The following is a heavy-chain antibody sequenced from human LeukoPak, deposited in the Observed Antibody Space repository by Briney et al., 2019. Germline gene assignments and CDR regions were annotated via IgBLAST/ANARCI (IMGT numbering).Heavy chain of an antibody. J-gene: IGHJ4*02. Sequence: ASVKVSCKASGYTFTSYGISWMRQAPGQGLEWMGWISGYNGHTKYAQKVQARVTMTTDTSTSTAYMELRSLRSDDTAVYYCARVATQEFDYWGQGTLVTVSS. CDR2: ISGYNGHT. V-gene: IGHV1-18*01. D-gene: IGHD5-12*01. CDR1: GYTFTSYG. CDR3: ARVATQEFDY.